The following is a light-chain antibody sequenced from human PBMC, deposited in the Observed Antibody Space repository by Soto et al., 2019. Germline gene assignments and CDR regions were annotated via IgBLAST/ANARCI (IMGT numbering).Light chain of an antibody. CDR3: LQYHNLWA. J-gene: IGKJ1*01. CDR1: QNIYSN. V-gene: IGKV3-15*01. Sequence: VMTQSPAALSVSPVERVTLSCRASQNIYSNVAWYQQRPGQAPRLLIYSASTSAPGIPARFSRSGSGTEFTLTISSLQSEEFTVDACLQYHNLWAFGQGTKVEIK. CDR2: SAS.